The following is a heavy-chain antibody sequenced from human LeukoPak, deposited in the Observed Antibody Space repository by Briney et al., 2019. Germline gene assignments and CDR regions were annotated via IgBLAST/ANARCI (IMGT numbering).Heavy chain of an antibody. D-gene: IGHD1-26*01. V-gene: IGHV4-59*01. CDR3: ARDRIVGATKSYDYMDV. J-gene: IGHJ6*03. Sequence: SETLSLTCTVSGGSISSYYWSWIRQPPGKGLEWIGYIYYSGSTNYNPSLKSRVTISVDTSKNQFSLKLSSVTAADTAVYYCARDRIVGATKSYDYMDVWGKGTTVTVSS. CDR1: GGSISSYY. CDR2: IYYSGST.